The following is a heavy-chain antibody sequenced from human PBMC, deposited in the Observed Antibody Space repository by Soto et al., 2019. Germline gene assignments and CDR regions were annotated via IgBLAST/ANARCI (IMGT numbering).Heavy chain of an antibody. Sequence: QVQLQEAGPGLVKPSETLALNCSVSGASVSSGDYYWSWIRQPPGKGLEWIGYIYFSGATSYDPSLKGRDSISIDTFKNHFSLKLKSVTAADTAVYYCVRVHADDSSSYYLDYWGQGLLVSVSS. CDR3: VRVHADDSSSYYLDY. CDR1: GASVSSGDYY. V-gene: IGHV4-61*03. D-gene: IGHD3-22*01. CDR2: IYFSGAT. J-gene: IGHJ4*02.